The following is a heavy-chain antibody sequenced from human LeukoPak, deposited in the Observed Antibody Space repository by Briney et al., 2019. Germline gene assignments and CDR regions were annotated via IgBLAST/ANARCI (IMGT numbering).Heavy chain of an antibody. V-gene: IGHV5-51*01. CDR1: GHRFSNFW. CDR2: IYPGDSDT. Sequence: GESLKISCKGSGHRFSNFWIGWVRQMPGKGLEWMGIIYPGDSDTRYSPSFQGQVTISADKSISTAYLQWSSLKASDTAMYYCARLSGNGYYSDYWGQGTLVTVSS. CDR3: ARLSGNGYYSDY. D-gene: IGHD1-20*01. J-gene: IGHJ4*02.